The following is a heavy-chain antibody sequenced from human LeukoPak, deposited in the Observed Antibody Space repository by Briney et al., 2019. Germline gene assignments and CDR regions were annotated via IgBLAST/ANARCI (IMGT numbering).Heavy chain of an antibody. CDR3: ARMILMQGFDY. Sequence: PGGSLRLSCAASGFTFSSYWMHWVRQAPGKGLVWVSRISTDGSSTSYADSVKGRFTISRDNAKNTLYLQMNSLRAEDTAVYYCARMILMQGFDYWGQGTLVTVSS. V-gene: IGHV3-74*01. CDR2: ISTDGSST. J-gene: IGHJ4*02. D-gene: IGHD2-8*01. CDR1: GFTFSSYW.